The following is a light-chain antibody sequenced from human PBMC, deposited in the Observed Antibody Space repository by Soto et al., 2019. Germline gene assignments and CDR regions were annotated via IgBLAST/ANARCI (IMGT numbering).Light chain of an antibody. J-gene: IGKJ5*01. CDR3: QQYYDWPIT. CDR1: QSGSSN. V-gene: IGKV3-15*01. Sequence: MVMTQSPATLSVSPGERSTLFFRPSQSGSSNLAWYQQKPGQAPRLLIYSASTRATGIPARFSGSGSGADFTLTISSLQSEDFAVYYCQQYYDWPITFGQGTRLEIK. CDR2: SAS.